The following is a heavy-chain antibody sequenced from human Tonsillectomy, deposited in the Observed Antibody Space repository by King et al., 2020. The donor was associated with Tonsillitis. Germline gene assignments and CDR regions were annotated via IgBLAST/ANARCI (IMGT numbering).Heavy chain of an antibody. CDR3: AKDLNAWGTSGWDVWG. J-gene: IGHJ4*02. CDR1: GFTFSSYG. Sequence: VQLVESGGGVVQPGRSLRVSCAASGFTFSSYGMHWVRQAPGKGLEWVAVISDDGSNKYYADSVKGRFTISRDNSKNTLYLQMISLRAEDTAVYYCAKDLNAWGTSGWDVWGWGQGTLVTVSS. CDR2: ISDDGSNK. D-gene: IGHD3-16*01. V-gene: IGHV3-30*18.